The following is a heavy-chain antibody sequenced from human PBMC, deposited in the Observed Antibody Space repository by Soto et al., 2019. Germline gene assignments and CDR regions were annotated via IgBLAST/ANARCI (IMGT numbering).Heavy chain of an antibody. D-gene: IGHD3-9*01. Sequence: ASVKVSCKASGYIFTSYSIHWVYQAPGQGLQWVGWINTDNGDTKYSQKFQDRVTISRDTSATTAYMELNSLTSEDTAVYYCARGAYDLSTGYSYCYGMDVWGQGTAVTVSA. CDR1: GYIFTSYS. CDR2: INTDNGDT. CDR3: ARGAYDLSTGYSYCYGMDV. J-gene: IGHJ6*01. V-gene: IGHV1-3*04.